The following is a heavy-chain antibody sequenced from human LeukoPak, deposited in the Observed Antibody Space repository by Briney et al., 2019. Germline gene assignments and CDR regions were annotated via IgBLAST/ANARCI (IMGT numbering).Heavy chain of an antibody. CDR2: IYTSGST. CDR3: ARVDIPMAGHAFDI. Sequence: SQTLSLTCTVSGGSISSGSYYWSWIRQPAGKGLEWIGRIYTSGSTNYNPSLKSRVTISVDTSKNQFSLNLNSVTAADTAVYYCARVDIPMAGHAFDIWGQGTMVTVSS. CDR1: GGSISSGSYY. V-gene: IGHV4-61*02. D-gene: IGHD5-18*01. J-gene: IGHJ3*02.